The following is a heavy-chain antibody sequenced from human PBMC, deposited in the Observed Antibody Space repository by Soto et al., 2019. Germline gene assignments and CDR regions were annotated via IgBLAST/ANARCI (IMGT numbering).Heavy chain of an antibody. V-gene: IGHV1-18*01. CDR2: ISAYNGNT. D-gene: IGHD3-3*01. CDR3: ARRVVNFWSGSISGRNWFDP. J-gene: IGHJ5*02. CDR1: GYTFTSYG. Sequence: ASVKVSCKASGYTFTSYGISWVRQAPGQGLKWMGWISAYNGNTNYAQKLQGRVTMTTDTSTSTAYMELRSLRSDDTAVYYCARRVVNFWSGSISGRNWFDPWGQGTLVTVSS.